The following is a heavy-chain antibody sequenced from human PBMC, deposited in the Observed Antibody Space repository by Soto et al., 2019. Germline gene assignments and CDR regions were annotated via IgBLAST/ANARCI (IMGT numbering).Heavy chain of an antibody. CDR2: IFSSGST. J-gene: IGHJ4*02. V-gene: IGHV4-4*07. D-gene: IGHD5-12*01. CDR1: GGSINTFY. Sequence: SETLSRTCTVSGGSINTFYWSWVRQPAGKGLEWIGRIFSSGSTSFNPSLESRVAMSVDTSKIHFSLNLSSVTAADMAVYYCAREGSYSAYNFAHGIQLWSFDFWGQGALVTVSS. CDR3: AREGSYSAYNFAHGIQLWSFDF.